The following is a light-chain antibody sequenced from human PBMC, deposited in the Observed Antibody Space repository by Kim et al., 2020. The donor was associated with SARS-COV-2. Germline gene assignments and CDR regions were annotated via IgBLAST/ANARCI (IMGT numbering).Light chain of an antibody. V-gene: IGLV3-1*01. CDR2: QDS. J-gene: IGLJ2*01. CDR3: QAWDSSTA. CDR1: KLGDKY. Sequence: SYELTQPPSVSVSPGQTASITCSGDKLGDKYACWYQQKPGQSLVLVIYQDSKRPSGIPERFSGSNSGNTATLTISGTQAMDEADYYCQAWDSSTAFGGGTQLTVL.